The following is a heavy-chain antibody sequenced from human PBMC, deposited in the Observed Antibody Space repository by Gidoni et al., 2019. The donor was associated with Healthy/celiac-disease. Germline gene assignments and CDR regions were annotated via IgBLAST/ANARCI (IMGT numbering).Heavy chain of an antibody. J-gene: IGHJ5*02. V-gene: IGHV4-39*01. CDR1: GGSISSSSYY. D-gene: IGHD6-19*01. CDR2: IYYSGST. CDR3: ARGRSGWYWFDP. Sequence: QLQLQESGPGLVKPSETLSLTCTVSGGSISSSSYYWGWIRQPPGKGLEWIGSIYYSGSTYYNPSLKSRVTISVDTSKNQFSLKLSSVTAADTAVYYCARGRSGWYWFDPWGQGTLVTVSS.